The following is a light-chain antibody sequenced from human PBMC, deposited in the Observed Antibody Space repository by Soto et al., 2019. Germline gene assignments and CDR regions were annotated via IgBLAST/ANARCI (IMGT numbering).Light chain of an antibody. J-gene: IGKJ2*01. CDR3: QQYSSYSPYT. CDR2: DAS. CDR1: QSISSW. Sequence: DIQMTQSPSTLSASVGDTVTITCRASQSISSWLAWYQQKPGKAPNLLIFDASTLEGGVPSRFSGSGSGTEFTLTISSLQPDDFATYYCQQYSSYSPYTFGQGTKLEIK. V-gene: IGKV1-5*01.